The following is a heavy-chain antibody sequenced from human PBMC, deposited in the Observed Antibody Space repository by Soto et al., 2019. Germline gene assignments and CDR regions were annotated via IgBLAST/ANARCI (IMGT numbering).Heavy chain of an antibody. D-gene: IGHD3-3*01. CDR2: ISGSGGSA. CDR3: AKEDDLWTNGHFDI. Sequence: EVQLLESGGGWVQPGGSLRLSCAASGFTFSSYDMSWVRQAPGKGLEWVSAISGSGGSAYYADSVKGRFTISRDNSKNTLYVQMNSLRSEDTAMYYCAKEDDLWTNGHFDIWGQGTLVTVSS. V-gene: IGHV3-23*01. J-gene: IGHJ3*02. CDR1: GFTFSSYD.